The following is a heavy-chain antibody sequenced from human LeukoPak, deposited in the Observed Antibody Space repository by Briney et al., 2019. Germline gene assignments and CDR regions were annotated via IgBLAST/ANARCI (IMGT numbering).Heavy chain of an antibody. Sequence: PGGSLRLSCAASGFTFSSYGMSWVRQAPGKGLEWVAFIRYDGSNKYYADSVKGRFTISRDNSKNTLYLQMNSLRAEDTAVYYCARGRSRNFPGFAMAKGYFDYWGQGTLVTVSS. CDR1: GFTFSSYG. V-gene: IGHV3-30*02. CDR2: IRYDGSNK. J-gene: IGHJ4*02. CDR3: ARGRSRNFPGFAMAKGYFDY. D-gene: IGHD2-2*01.